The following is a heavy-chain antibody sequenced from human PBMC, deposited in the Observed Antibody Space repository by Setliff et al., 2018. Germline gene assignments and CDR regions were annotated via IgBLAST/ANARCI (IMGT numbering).Heavy chain of an antibody. J-gene: IGHJ6*03. CDR3: AREGGLQGATSYYYFYNYINV. Sequence: ASVKVSCKASGYTFKTYGFTWVRQAPGQGLEWMGWISPYNGNTNSAQKFQGRVTMTTDTSTSTAYMELKSLRYDDTAVYYCAREGGLQGATSYYYFYNYINVWGKGTKVTAP. D-gene: IGHD1-26*01. CDR1: GYTFKTYG. CDR2: ISPYNGNT. V-gene: IGHV1-18*01.